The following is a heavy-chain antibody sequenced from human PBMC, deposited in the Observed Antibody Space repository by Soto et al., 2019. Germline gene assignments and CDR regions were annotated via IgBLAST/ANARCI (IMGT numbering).Heavy chain of an antibody. V-gene: IGHV3-23*01. CDR1: GFTFSNYA. CDR3: ARGYSYGPLDY. J-gene: IGHJ4*02. Sequence: PVGSLRLSCAASGFTFSNYAMSWVRQAPGKGLEWVSAIGAAGDTYYAASVKGRFTISRDNSKNTLYLQMNSLRAEDTAVYYCARGYSYGPLDYWAQGTLVTVSS. D-gene: IGHD5-18*01. CDR2: IGAAGDT.